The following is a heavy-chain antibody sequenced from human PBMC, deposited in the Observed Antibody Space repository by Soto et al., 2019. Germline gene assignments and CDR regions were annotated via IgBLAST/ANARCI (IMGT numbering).Heavy chain of an antibody. CDR1: GFTFSSYA. V-gene: IGHV3-23*01. D-gene: IGHD3-10*01. CDR3: AKDPPRLLWFGELGWFDP. Sequence: GGSLRLSCAASGFTFSSYAMSWVRQAPGKGLEWVSAISGSGGSTYYADSVKGRFTISRDNSKNTLYLQMNSLRAEDTAVYYCAKDPPRLLWFGELGWFDPWGQGTLVTVSS. J-gene: IGHJ5*02. CDR2: ISGSGGST.